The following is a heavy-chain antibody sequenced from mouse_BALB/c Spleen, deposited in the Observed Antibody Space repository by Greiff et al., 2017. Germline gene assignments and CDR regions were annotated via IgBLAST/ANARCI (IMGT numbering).Heavy chain of an antibody. CDR2: ISTYYGDA. D-gene: IGHD3-3*01. CDR3: ARGGGRGAMDY. Sequence: VQLQQSGAELVRPGVSVKISCKGSGYTFTDYAMHWVKQSHAKSLEWIGVISTYYGDASYNQKFKGKATMTVDKSSSTAYMELARLTSEDSAIYYCARGGGRGAMDYWGQGTSVTVSS. V-gene: IGHV1S137*01. J-gene: IGHJ4*01. CDR1: GYTFTDYA.